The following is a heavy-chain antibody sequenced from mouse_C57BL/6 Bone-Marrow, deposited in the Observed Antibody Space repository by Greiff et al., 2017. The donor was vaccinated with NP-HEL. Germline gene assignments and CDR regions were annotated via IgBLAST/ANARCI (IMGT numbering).Heavy chain of an antibody. J-gene: IGHJ1*03. V-gene: IGHV1-15*01. Sequence: VQGVESGAELVRPGASVTLSCKASGYTFTDYEMHWVKQTPVHGLEWIGAIDPETGGTAYNQKFKGKAILTADKSSSTAYMELRSLTSEDSAVYYCTKDDDGYYGYFDVWGTGTTVTVSS. D-gene: IGHD2-3*01. CDR1: GYTFTDYE. CDR3: TKDDDGYYGYFDV. CDR2: IDPETGGT.